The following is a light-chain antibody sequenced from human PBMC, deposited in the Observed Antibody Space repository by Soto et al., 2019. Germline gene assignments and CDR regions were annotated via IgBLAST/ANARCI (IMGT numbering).Light chain of an antibody. V-gene: IGKV3-15*01. J-gene: IGKJ4*01. Sequence: EIVMTQSPATQSVSPGERATLSCRASQSVSSNLAWYQQKPGQAPRLLIYGASTRATGIPARFSGSGSGTEFTLTISSLQSGDFAVYYCQQYNNWPLTFGGGTKVEIK. CDR2: GAS. CDR1: QSVSSN. CDR3: QQYNNWPLT.